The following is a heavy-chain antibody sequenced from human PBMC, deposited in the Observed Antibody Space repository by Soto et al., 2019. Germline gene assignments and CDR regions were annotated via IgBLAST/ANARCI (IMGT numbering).Heavy chain of an antibody. Sequence: ASVKVSCKASGGTFSSYAISWVRQAPGHGLEWMGGIIPIFGTANYAQKFQGRVTITADESTSTAYMELSSLRSEDTAVYYCARGPLRYFDWLDGMDVWGQGTTVTVSS. CDR2: IIPIFGTA. D-gene: IGHD3-9*01. CDR3: ARGPLRYFDWLDGMDV. V-gene: IGHV1-69*13. J-gene: IGHJ6*02. CDR1: GGTFSSYA.